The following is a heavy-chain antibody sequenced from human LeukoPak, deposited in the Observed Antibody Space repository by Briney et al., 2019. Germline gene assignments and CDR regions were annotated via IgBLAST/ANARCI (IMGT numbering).Heavy chain of an antibody. CDR1: GYSISSGYY. CDR2: IYHSGST. CDR3: VRGRGPFAY. D-gene: IGHD3-10*01. V-gene: IGHV4-38-2*01. Sequence: SETLSLTCAVSGYSISSGYYWGWIRQPPGKGLEWIGSIYHSGSTYYNPSLKSRVTISVDTSKNQFSLKLSSVTAADTAVYYCVRGRGPFAYWGQGTLVTVSS. J-gene: IGHJ4*02.